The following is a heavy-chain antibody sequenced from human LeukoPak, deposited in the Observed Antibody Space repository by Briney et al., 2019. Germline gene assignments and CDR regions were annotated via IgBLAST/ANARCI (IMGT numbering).Heavy chain of an antibody. V-gene: IGHV3-64*01. CDR2: ISSNGGST. Sequence: PGGSLRLSCAASGFTFSSYAMHWVRQAPGKGLEYVSAISSNGGSTYYANSVKGRFTIPRDNSKNTLYLQMGSLRAEDMAVYYCARAPRYHAIYYFDYWGQGTLVTVSS. J-gene: IGHJ4*02. CDR3: ARAPRYHAIYYFDY. CDR1: GFTFSSYA. D-gene: IGHD1-14*01.